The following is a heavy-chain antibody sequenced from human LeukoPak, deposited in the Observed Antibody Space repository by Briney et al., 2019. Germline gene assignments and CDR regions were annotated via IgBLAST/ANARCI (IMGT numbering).Heavy chain of an antibody. V-gene: IGHV3-73*01. D-gene: IGHD3-22*01. CDR3: THYYDSSGYYGAFDI. CDR2: IRNKAKSYAT. J-gene: IGHJ3*02. Sequence: GGSLRLSCAASGFAFSDSAMHWVRQASGKGLEWVGRIRNKAKSYATAYAESVKGRFTISRDDSKNTAYLQMNSLKTEDTAVYYCTHYYDSSGYYGAFDIWGQGTMVTVSS. CDR1: GFAFSDSA.